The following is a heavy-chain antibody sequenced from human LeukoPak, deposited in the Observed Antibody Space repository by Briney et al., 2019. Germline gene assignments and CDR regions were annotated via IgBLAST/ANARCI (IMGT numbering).Heavy chain of an antibody. J-gene: IGHJ4*01. D-gene: IGHD4-23*01. CDR1: GFSFRSYS. CDR3: GRDGGSTVAIDY. V-gene: IGHV3-21*01. Sequence: TGGSLRLSCEASGFSFRSYSMNWVRQAPGKGLEWVSSIASSGGERFYADSVKGRFTISRDDAKKSLYLEMNSLRVEDTAVYYCGRDGGSTVAIDYWGHGTLVTVSS. CDR2: IASSGGER.